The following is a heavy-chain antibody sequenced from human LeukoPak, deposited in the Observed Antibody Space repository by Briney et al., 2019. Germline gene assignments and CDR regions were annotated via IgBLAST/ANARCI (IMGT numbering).Heavy chain of an antibody. Sequence: PGGSLRLSCAASGFRFSSYAMSWVRQAPGKGLEWVSVISGSGGSTYYADSVKGRFTVSRDNSKNTVYLQMNSLRAEDTAVYYCAKEIYGDSPGARFQHWGQGPLLTVSS. V-gene: IGHV3-23*01. D-gene: IGHD4-17*01. CDR3: AKEIYGDSPGARFQH. CDR2: ISGSGGST. J-gene: IGHJ1*01. CDR1: GFRFSSYA.